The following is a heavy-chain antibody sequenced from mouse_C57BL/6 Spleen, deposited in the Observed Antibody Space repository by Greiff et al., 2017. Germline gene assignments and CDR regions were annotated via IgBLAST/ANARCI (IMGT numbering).Heavy chain of an antibody. CDR3: RAVRNYVN. CDR1: GYTFTDYE. CDR2: IDPETGGT. Sequence: QVQLQQSGAELVRPGASVTLSCKASGYTFTDYEMHWVKQTPVHGLEWIGAIDPETGGTAYNQKFKGKAILTADKSSSTAYLELRSLTSEDSAVYYYRAVRNYVNRGQGNLVTVST. J-gene: IGHJ3*01. V-gene: IGHV1-15*01. D-gene: IGHD2-1*01.